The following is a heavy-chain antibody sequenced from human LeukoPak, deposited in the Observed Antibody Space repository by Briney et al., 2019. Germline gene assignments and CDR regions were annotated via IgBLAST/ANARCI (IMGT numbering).Heavy chain of an antibody. CDR1: GGTFSIYA. D-gene: IGHD3-3*01. V-gene: IGHV1-18*01. CDR2: ISLYNGKT. CDR3: ARDLYSYYDFWNGYTGNAFDI. Sequence: ASVKVSCKASGGTFSIYAISWGRQAPGQGLEWMGWISLYNGKTNYAQKLQGRVTMTTDTSSSTAYMELRSLTADDTAVYYCARDLYSYYDFWNGYTGNAFDIWGQGTMVTVSS. J-gene: IGHJ3*02.